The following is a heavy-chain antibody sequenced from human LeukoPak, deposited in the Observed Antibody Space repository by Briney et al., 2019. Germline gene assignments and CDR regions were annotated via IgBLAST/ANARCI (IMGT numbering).Heavy chain of an antibody. V-gene: IGHV3-74*01. J-gene: IGHJ5*02. D-gene: IGHD3-16*01. CDR3: ARNLGGGRSS. Sequence: GGSLRLSCAASGFTFGSYWMHWVRQAPGKGLVWVSRINPDGSSTTYTDSVKGRFTVSRDNAKSTLWLQMHSLRAEDTAVYYCARNLGGGRSSWGQGTLVTVSS. CDR1: GFTFGSYW. CDR2: INPDGSST.